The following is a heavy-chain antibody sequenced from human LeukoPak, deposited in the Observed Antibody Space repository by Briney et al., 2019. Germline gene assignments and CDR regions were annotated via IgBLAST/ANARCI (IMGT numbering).Heavy chain of an antibody. CDR3: ARDRTMVRGDPYYFDY. D-gene: IGHD3-10*01. V-gene: IGHV3-48*03. CDR1: GFTFSSYE. CDR2: ISSSGSTI. Sequence: PGGSLRLSCAASGFTFSSYEMNWVRQAPGKGLEWVSYISSSGSTIYYADSVKGRFTISRDNAKNSLYLQMNSLRAEDTAVYHCARDRTMVRGDPYYFDYWGQGTLVTVSS. J-gene: IGHJ4*02.